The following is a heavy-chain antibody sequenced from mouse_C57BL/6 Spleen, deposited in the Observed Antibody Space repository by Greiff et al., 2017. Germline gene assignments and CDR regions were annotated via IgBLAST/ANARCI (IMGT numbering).Heavy chain of an antibody. Sequence: EVKLVESGGGLVKPGGSLKLSCAASGFTFSDYGMHWVRQAPEKGLEWVAYISSCSSTIYYADKVKGPFTISRDKAKNTLFRQMTSLRSVDTAMYYCARGNGYFSFAYWGQGTLVTVSA. CDR1: GFTFSDYG. V-gene: IGHV5-17*01. CDR3: ARGNGYFSFAY. D-gene: IGHD2-3*01. J-gene: IGHJ3*01. CDR2: ISSCSSTI.